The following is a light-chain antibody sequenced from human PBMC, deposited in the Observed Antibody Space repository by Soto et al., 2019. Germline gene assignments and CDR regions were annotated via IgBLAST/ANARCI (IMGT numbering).Light chain of an antibody. CDR3: QQRLSWPPLT. J-gene: IGKJ4*01. CDR1: QSISRY. Sequence: EIVLTQSPATLSLSPGERATLSCRASQSISRYLAWYQQKPGQAPRLLIHDASTRATGIPARFSGSGSETDFSPTISSLEPEDFAVYYCQQRLSWPPLTFGGGTKVENK. V-gene: IGKV3-11*01. CDR2: DAS.